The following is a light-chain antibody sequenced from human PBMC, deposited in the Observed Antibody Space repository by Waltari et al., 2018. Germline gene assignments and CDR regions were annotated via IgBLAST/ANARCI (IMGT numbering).Light chain of an antibody. J-gene: IGKJ4*01. CDR3: QQYDGSVLT. CDR1: QSVISIS. Sequence: IVLTQSPDTLSLSPGERATLSCRASQSVISISVVWPQQKPGQAPRLGIYGTSNRATGFPERFSGSGSGTDFTLAISRLEPEDFAMYYCQQYDGSVLTFGGGTKVEL. CDR2: GTS. V-gene: IGKV3-20*01.